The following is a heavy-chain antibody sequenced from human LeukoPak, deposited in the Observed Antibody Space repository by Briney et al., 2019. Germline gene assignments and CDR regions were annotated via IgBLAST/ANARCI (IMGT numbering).Heavy chain of an antibody. D-gene: IGHD1-1*01. CDR2: IYYSGST. Sequence: SETLSLTCTVSGGSISSSSYYWGWIRQPPGKGLEWIGSIYYSGSTYYNPSLKSRVTISVDTSKNQFSLKLSSVTAADTAVYYCARPNDGGHTLGYWGQGTLVTVSS. CDR1: GGSISSSSYY. V-gene: IGHV4-39*01. J-gene: IGHJ4*02. CDR3: ARPNDGGHTLGY.